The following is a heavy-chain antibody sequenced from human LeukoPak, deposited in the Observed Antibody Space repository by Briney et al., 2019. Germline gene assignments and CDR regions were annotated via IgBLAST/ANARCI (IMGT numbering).Heavy chain of an antibody. V-gene: IGHV4-59*01. CDR1: GGSISSYY. J-gene: IGHJ4*02. CDR3: ARDTSPLGSYFAY. CDR2: IYYSGST. D-gene: IGHD1-26*01. Sequence: PSETLSLTCTVSGGSISSYYWSWIRQPPGKGLEWIGYIYYSGSTNYNPSLKSRVTISVDTSKNQFSLKLSSVTAADTAVYYCARDTSPLGSYFAYWGQGTLVTVSS.